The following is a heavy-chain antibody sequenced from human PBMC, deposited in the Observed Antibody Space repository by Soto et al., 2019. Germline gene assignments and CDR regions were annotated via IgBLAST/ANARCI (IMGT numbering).Heavy chain of an antibody. J-gene: IGHJ5*02. CDR2: IWNDGSRK. CDR3: ARDVGGQAAGPGWFDP. Sequence: QEQLVESGGGVVQPGRSLTLSCAASGFTFSSYGMNWVRQAPGKGLEWVAVIWNDGSRKYYADSVKGRFTISRDNSKNTLYLQMDTLIAEDTAVYYCARDVGGQAAGPGWFDPWGQGALVSVSS. D-gene: IGHD6-13*01. CDR1: GFTFSSYG. V-gene: IGHV3-33*01.